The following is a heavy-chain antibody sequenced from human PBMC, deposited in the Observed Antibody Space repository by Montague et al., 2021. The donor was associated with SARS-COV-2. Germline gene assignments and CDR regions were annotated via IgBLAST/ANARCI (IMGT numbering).Heavy chain of an antibody. V-gene: IGHV4-39*01. CDR3: ASLGSPAYCGGDCYVRDYGTDV. Sequence: SETLSLTCTVSGGSITSSAYFWSWIRQSPGKGLEWIGTIYYSGNTYSNPSLKGRLTISMDTSKSPVSLKTNSVTAADTPVYFCASLGSPAYCGGDCYVRDYGTDVWGQGTRVTVSS. CDR1: GGSITSSAYF. CDR2: IYYSGNT. J-gene: IGHJ6*02. D-gene: IGHD2-21*02.